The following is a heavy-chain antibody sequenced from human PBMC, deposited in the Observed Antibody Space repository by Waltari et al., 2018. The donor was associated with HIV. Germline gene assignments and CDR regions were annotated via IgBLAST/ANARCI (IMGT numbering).Heavy chain of an antibody. J-gene: IGHJ5*02. Sequence: QVQLQQWGAGLLKPSETLSLTCAVYGGSFSGYYWSWIRQPPGKGLGWIGEINHSGSTNYNPSLKSRVTISVDTSKNQFSLKLSSVTAADTAVYYCARRRDHGTYNYYLAPTDWFDPWGQGTLVTVSS. D-gene: IGHD3-10*01. V-gene: IGHV4-34*01. CDR1: GGSFSGYY. CDR2: INHSGST. CDR3: ARRRDHGTYNYYLAPTDWFDP.